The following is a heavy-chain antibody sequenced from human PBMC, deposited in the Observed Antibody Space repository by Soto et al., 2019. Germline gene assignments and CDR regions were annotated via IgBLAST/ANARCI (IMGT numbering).Heavy chain of an antibody. CDR1: GDTITSFS. D-gene: IGHD1-7*01. V-gene: IGHV4-4*07. CDR3: EGESGENWSYEAY. J-gene: IGHJ4*02. Sequence: SATQSLTCTVSGDTITSFSWNWIRHSAGKGLEWIGRISTTGNTHYNPSLESRVTMSLDTSKNQFSLKLTSVTAADTAVYYCEGESGENWSYEAYWGQGTLVTVSS. CDR2: ISTTGNT.